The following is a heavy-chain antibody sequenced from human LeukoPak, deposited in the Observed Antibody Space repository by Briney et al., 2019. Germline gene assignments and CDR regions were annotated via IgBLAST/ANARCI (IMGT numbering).Heavy chain of an antibody. CDR3: ARVGGDYAQHYYYYYMDV. J-gene: IGHJ6*03. CDR1: GYTFTSYG. D-gene: IGHD4-17*01. Sequence: ASVKVSCKASGYTFTSYGISWVRQAPGQGLEWMGWISAYNGNTNYAQKLQGRVTMTTDTSTSTAYMELRSLRSDDTAVYYCARVGGDYAQHYYYYYMDVWGKGTTVTISS. CDR2: ISAYNGNT. V-gene: IGHV1-18*01.